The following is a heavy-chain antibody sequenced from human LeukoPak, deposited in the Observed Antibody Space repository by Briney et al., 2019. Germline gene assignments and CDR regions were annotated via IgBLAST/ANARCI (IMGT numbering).Heavy chain of an antibody. Sequence: SETLSLTCTVSGGSTSSYYWSWIRQPPGKGLEWIGYIYYSGSTNYNPSLKSRVTLSMDTSKNQFSLKLSSVTAADTAVYYCARFIVGATSSWGQGTLVTVSS. V-gene: IGHV4-59*08. J-gene: IGHJ4*02. CDR3: ARFIVGATSS. CDR2: IYYSGST. D-gene: IGHD1-26*01. CDR1: GGSTSSYY.